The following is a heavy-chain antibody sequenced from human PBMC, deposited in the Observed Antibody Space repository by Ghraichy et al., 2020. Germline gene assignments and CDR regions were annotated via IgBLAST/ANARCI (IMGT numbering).Heavy chain of an antibody. V-gene: IGHV1-18*01. D-gene: IGHD6-19*01. Sequence: ASVKVSCKASGYTFTSYGISWVRQAPGQGLEWMGWISAYNGNTNYAQKLQGRVTMTTDTSTSTAYMELRSLRSDDTAVYYCARGGLRIAVAESLYYYGMDVWGQGTTVTVSS. CDR3: ARGGLRIAVAESLYYYGMDV. CDR2: ISAYNGNT. CDR1: GYTFTSYG. J-gene: IGHJ6*02.